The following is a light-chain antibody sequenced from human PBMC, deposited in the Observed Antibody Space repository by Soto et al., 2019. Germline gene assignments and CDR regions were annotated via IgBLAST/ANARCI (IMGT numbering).Light chain of an antibody. Sequence: QSALTQPASVSGSPGQSITISCTGTSSDVGRYNYVSWCQQHPGKAPKLIIYDVSNRPSGVSNRFSGSKSGNTASLTISGLQAEDEADYYCSSDTTSSTVVFGGGTKVTVL. CDR2: DVS. V-gene: IGLV2-14*01. J-gene: IGLJ2*01. CDR3: SSDTTSSTVV. CDR1: SSDVGRYNY.